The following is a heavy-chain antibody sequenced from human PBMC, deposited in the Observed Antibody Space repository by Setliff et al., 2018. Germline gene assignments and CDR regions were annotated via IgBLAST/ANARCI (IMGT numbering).Heavy chain of an antibody. CDR3: SRLVRFCTRVACQTLLGGEF. CDR1: GYSFTDYG. V-gene: IGHV1-18*01. J-gene: IGHJ1*01. Sequence: ASVKVSCKTSGYSFTDYGIAWVRQAPGQGLEWMGWISAHTGNTYSGQKLHDRLTLTTDTSTNTAYMELRSLGSDDTAVYYCSRLVRFCTRVACQTLLGGEFWGQGTLVTVSS. CDR2: ISAHTGNT. D-gene: IGHD2-8*01.